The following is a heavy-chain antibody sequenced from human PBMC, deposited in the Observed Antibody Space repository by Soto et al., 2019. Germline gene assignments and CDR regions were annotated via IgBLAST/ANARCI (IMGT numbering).Heavy chain of an antibody. CDR1: GFTFSSYA. V-gene: IGHV3-23*01. CDR3: AKDSGWYLGYWYFDL. J-gene: IGHJ2*01. D-gene: IGHD6-19*01. Sequence: EVQLLESGGGLVQPGGSLRLSCAASGFTFSSYAMSWVRQAPGKGLEWVSAISGSGGSTYYADSVKGRFTISRDNSKNTLYLQMNSLTAEDTAVYYCAKDSGWYLGYWYFDLWGRGTLVTVSS. CDR2: ISGSGGST.